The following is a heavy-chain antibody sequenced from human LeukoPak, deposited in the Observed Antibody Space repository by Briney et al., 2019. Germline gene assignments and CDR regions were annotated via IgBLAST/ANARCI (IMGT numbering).Heavy chain of an antibody. V-gene: IGHV1-46*01. D-gene: IGHD3-10*01. CDR2: INPSGGST. J-gene: IGHJ5*02. Sequence: GASVKVSCKASGYTFTSYYMHWVRQAPGQGLEWMGIINPSGGSTSYAQKFQGRVTMTRDTSTSTVYMELSSLRSEDTAVYYCARDGWSLYYYGSGSYGRWFDPWGQGTLVTVSS. CDR3: ARDGWSLYYYGSGSYGRWFDP. CDR1: GYTFTSYY.